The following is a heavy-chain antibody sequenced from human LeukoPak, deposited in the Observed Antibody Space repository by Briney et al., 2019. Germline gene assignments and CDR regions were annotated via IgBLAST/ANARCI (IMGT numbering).Heavy chain of an antibody. J-gene: IGHJ3*02. D-gene: IGHD3-22*01. CDR2: IWYDGSNK. CDR1: GFTFSSYG. Sequence: GGSLRLSCAASGFTFSSYGMHWVRQAPGKGLEWVAVIWYDGSNKYYADSVKGRFTISRDNSKNTLYLQMNSLRAEGTAVYYCARVFYDSSGYRHDAFDIWGQGTMVTVSS. CDR3: ARVFYDSSGYRHDAFDI. V-gene: IGHV3-33*01.